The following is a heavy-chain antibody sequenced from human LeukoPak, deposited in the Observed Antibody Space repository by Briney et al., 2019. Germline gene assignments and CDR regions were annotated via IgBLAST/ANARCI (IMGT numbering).Heavy chain of an antibody. Sequence: PGGSLRLSCAASGFTFSSYAMSWVRQAPGKGLEWVSGISGSGDKYYADSVKGRFAISRDNSKNTLYLQLNSLRAEDTAVYYCAKTGKAGIGYHLLYYFDYWGQGTLVTVSS. J-gene: IGHJ4*02. CDR3: AKTGKAGIGYHLLYYFDY. D-gene: IGHD3-22*01. CDR2: ISGSGDK. CDR1: GFTFSSYA. V-gene: IGHV3-23*01.